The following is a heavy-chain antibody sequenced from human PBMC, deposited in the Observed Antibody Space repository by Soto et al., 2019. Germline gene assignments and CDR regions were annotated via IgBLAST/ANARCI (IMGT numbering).Heavy chain of an antibody. CDR2: IDTSGST. CDR3: ARGGQDFWSGPFDY. CDR1: GGSISNYY. D-gene: IGHD3-3*01. J-gene: IGHJ4*02. V-gene: IGHV4-4*07. Sequence: SETLSLTCTVSGGSISNYYCNWIRQPAGKGLEWIGRIDTSGSTNYNPSLKGRVTMSVDTSKQEFSLKLSSVTAADTALYYCARGGQDFWSGPFDYWGQGTLVTVSS.